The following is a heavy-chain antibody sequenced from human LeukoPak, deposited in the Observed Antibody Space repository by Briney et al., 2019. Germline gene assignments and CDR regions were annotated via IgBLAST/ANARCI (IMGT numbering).Heavy chain of an antibody. CDR1: GFTLSTSS. Sequence: PGGSLRLSCPASGFTLSTSSMNWVRQAPGKGLEWISYIRGSSTTIYYADSVKGRFTISRDNAKNSVYLQMDSLRAEDTAVYFCARDSRSHCASAACYGPSFDYWGQGTLVTVSS. CDR3: ARDSRSHCASAACYGPSFDY. J-gene: IGHJ4*02. CDR2: IRGSSTTI. D-gene: IGHD2-2*01. V-gene: IGHV3-48*01.